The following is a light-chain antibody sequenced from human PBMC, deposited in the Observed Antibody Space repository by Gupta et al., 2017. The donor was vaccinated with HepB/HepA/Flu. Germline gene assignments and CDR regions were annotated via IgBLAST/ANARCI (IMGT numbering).Light chain of an antibody. Sequence: ETLMTQSQATLSVSPGERVTLSCRASQSVSSNLAWYQKKPGQAPRLLIYGASTRATGIPARFSGSGSGTEFTLTISSLQSEDFAVYYCQQYDGRPPLTFGGGTKVDIK. CDR3: QQYDGRPPLT. CDR2: GAS. V-gene: IGKV3-15*01. CDR1: QSVSSN. J-gene: IGKJ4*01.